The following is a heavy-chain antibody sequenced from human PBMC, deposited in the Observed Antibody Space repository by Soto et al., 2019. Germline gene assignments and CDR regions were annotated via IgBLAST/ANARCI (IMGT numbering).Heavy chain of an antibody. J-gene: IGHJ4*02. D-gene: IGHD3-3*02. Sequence: EVQLVESGGGLVQPGGSLRLSCAASRFTFSRYWMHWVRQAPGKVLVWVSRINSDGSRTSYADAVKGRFTISRDNAKNTLYLQMNSLRAEVTAVYYFARHLAVNRDYLGQGTLVTVST. CDR3: ARHLAVNRDY. V-gene: IGHV3-74*01. CDR2: INSDGSRT. CDR1: RFTFSRYW.